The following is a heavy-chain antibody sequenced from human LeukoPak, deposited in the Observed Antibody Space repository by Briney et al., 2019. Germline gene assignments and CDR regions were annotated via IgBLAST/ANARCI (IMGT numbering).Heavy chain of an antibody. Sequence: PGGSLRLSCAASGFTFSSYEMNWVRQAPGKGLEWVSYISSSGSTIYYADSVKGRFTISRDNAKNSLYLQMNSLRAEDTAVYYCARGGPEGWFGELARNWFDPWSQGTLVTVSS. D-gene: IGHD3-10*01. CDR3: ARGGPEGWFGELARNWFDP. V-gene: IGHV3-48*03. CDR1: GFTFSSYE. CDR2: ISSSGSTI. J-gene: IGHJ5*02.